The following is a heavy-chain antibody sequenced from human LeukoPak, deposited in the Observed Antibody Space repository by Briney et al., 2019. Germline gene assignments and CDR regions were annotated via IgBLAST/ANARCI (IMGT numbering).Heavy chain of an antibody. Sequence: GGSLRLSCAASGFTFSSYSMNWVRQAPGKGLEWVSSISSSSSYIYYADSVKGRFTISRDNAKNSLYLQMNSLRAEDTAAYYCARDLGIAAAAYFDYWGREPWSPSPQ. V-gene: IGHV3-21*01. CDR1: GFTFSSYS. J-gene: IGHJ4*02. D-gene: IGHD6-13*01. CDR3: ARDLGIAAAAYFDY. CDR2: ISSSSSYI.